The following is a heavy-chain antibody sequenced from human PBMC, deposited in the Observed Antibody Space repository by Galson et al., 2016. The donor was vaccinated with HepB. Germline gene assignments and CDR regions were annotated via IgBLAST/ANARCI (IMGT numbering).Heavy chain of an antibody. J-gene: IGHJ4*02. D-gene: IGHD3-22*01. CDR1: GYNFINYW. Sequence: QSGAEVKKPGESLKISCKTSGYNFINYWIGWVRQMPGKGLEWMGIIYPGDSDTKYGPSFQGQVTISVDKSISVVYLQWSSLKASDTAIYYCARVEGSSGSRIDQWGQGTLVTVSS. V-gene: IGHV5-51*01. CDR2: IYPGDSDT. CDR3: ARVEGSSGSRIDQ.